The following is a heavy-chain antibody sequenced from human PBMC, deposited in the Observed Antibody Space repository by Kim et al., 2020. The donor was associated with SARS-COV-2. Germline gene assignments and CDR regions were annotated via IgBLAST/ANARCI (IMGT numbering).Heavy chain of an antibody. CDR1: GGSFSSGPYF. V-gene: IGHV4-31*03. CDR3: ARDLGATPEMAFGS. J-gene: IGHJ5*01. CDR2: LFYSGSA. Sequence: SETLSLTCTVSGGSFSSGPYFCTWIRQHPGKGLEWIGYLFYSGSAYYNPSLKSRVAISMDTSKNQFSLQLNSVTAADTAVYYCARDLGATPEMAFGSWC. D-gene: IGHD3-16*01.